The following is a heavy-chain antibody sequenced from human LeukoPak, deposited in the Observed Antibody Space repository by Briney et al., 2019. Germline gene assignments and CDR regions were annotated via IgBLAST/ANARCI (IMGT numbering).Heavy chain of an antibody. V-gene: IGHV3-9*01. J-gene: IGHJ4*02. CDR2: ISWNSGSI. D-gene: IGHD6-19*01. CDR1: GFTFDDYA. Sequence: PGGSLRLSCAASGFTFDDYAMHWVRQAPGKGLEWVSGISWNSGSIGYADSVKGRFTISRDNAKNSLYLQMNSLRAEDTALYYCAKDILAVAGPGGFAYWGQGTLVTVSS. CDR3: AKDILAVAGPGGFAY.